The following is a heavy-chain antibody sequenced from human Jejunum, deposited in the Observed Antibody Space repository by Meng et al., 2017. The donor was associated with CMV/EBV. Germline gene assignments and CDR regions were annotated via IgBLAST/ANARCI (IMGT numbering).Heavy chain of an antibody. V-gene: IGHV4-59*12. Sequence: QVQLQESGPGLVKPSETLSLTCTVSGGSISNYYWSWIRQPPGKGLEWIGYMYYTGSTTYNPSLKSRVTTSVDQSKNQFSLKLSSMTAADTAVYYCAGRAAWYSYWGQGTLVTVSS. CDR2: MYYTGST. D-gene: IGHD6-13*01. J-gene: IGHJ4*02. CDR1: GGSISNYY. CDR3: AGRAAWYSY.